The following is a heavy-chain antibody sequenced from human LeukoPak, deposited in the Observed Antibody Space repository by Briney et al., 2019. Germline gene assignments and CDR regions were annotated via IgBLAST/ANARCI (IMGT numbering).Heavy chain of an antibody. CDR1: GFTVSSNY. J-gene: IGHJ3*02. D-gene: IGHD3-22*01. V-gene: IGHV3-53*01. CDR2: MDSGGST. CDR3: ARAPSYYDSSGYPNDAFNI. Sequence: GGSLRLSCAASGFTVSSNYMIWLRQAPGKGLEWDSVMDSGGSTYYADSVNGRFTTPRDNSKNTLYLQMNRLRAEDTAVYYCARAPSYYDSSGYPNDAFNIWGQGTMVTVSS.